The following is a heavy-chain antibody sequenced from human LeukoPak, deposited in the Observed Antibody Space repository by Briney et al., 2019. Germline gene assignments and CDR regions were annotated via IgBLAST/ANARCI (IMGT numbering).Heavy chain of an antibody. Sequence: GGSLRLSCAASGFTFSSSAMHWVRQAPGKGLEWVSYISSSGSTIYYADSVKGRFTISRDNAKNSLYLQMNSLRAEDTAVYYCAREMTTVTSFDYWGQGTLVTVSS. CDR3: AREMTTVTSFDY. J-gene: IGHJ4*02. CDR1: GFTFSSSA. V-gene: IGHV3-48*04. D-gene: IGHD4-11*01. CDR2: ISSSGSTI.